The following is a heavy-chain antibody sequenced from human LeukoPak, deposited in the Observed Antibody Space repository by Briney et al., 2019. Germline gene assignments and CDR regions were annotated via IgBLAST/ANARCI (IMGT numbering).Heavy chain of an antibody. CDR2: ISAYNGST. V-gene: IGHV1-18*01. CDR3: ARIGYCSGGSCYKDYYYYYYGMDV. CDR1: GYTFTSYG. J-gene: IGHJ6*02. Sequence: ASVKVSCKASGYTFTSYGISWVRQAPGQGLEWMGWISAYNGSTNYAQKLQGRVTMTTDTSTSTAYMELRSLRSDDTAVYYCARIGYCSGGSCYKDYYYYYYGMDVWGQGTTVNVSS. D-gene: IGHD2-15*01.